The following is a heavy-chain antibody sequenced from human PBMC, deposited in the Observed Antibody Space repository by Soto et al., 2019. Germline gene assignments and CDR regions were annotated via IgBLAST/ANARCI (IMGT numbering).Heavy chain of an antibody. CDR2: ISYDGSNK. D-gene: IGHD5-18*01. J-gene: IGHJ4*02. CDR3: AKDQLRGYSYGYQLDY. Sequence: PGGSLRLSCAASGFTFSSYGMHWVRQAPGKGLEWVAVISYDGSNKYYADSVKGRFTISRDNSKNTLYLQMNSLRAEDTAVYYCAKDQLRGYSYGYQLDYWGQGTLVTVSS. CDR1: GFTFSSYG. V-gene: IGHV3-30*18.